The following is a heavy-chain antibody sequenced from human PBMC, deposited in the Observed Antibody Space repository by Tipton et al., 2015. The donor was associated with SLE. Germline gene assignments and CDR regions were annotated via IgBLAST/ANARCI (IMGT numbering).Heavy chain of an antibody. CDR2: IYYSGST. J-gene: IGHJ5*02. Sequence: LRLSCAVSGGSISSYYWSWIRQPPGKGLEWIGYIYYSGSTNYNPSLKSRVTISVDTSKNQFSLKLSSVTAADTAVYYCARGAVLIQDNSWFDPWGQGTLVTVSS. CDR3: ARGAVLIQDNSWFDP. CDR1: GGSISSYY. D-gene: IGHD2-21*01. V-gene: IGHV4-59*01.